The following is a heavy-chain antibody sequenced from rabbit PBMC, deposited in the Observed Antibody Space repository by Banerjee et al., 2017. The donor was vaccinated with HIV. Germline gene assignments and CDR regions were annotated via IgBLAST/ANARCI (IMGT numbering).Heavy chain of an antibody. V-gene: IGHV1S7*01. CDR3: ARCFSYASCTLDL. D-gene: IGHD1-1*01. J-gene: IGHJ6*01. CDR1: GFSFSSYA. CDR2: IYAGKGIT. Sequence: QSLEESGGDLVKPGASLTLTCTASGFSFSSYAMGWVRQAPGKGLEWIGAIYAGKGITDYASWVNGRFTISSDNAQNTVDLQMNSLTAADTATYFCARCFSYASCTLDLWGPGTLVTVS.